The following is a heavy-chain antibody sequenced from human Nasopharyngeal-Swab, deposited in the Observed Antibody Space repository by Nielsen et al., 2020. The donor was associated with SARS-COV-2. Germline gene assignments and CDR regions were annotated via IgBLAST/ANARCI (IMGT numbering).Heavy chain of an antibody. CDR1: GYTLTELS. CDR2: FDPEDGET. V-gene: IGHV1-24*01. Sequence: SVQVPCKVSGYTLTELSMHWVRQAPGKGLEWMGGFDPEDGETIYAQKFQGRVTMTEDTSTDTAYMELSSLRSEDTAVYYCATGPVLRYFDWFDPWGQGTLVTVSS. D-gene: IGHD3-9*01. CDR3: ATGPVLRYFDWFDP. J-gene: IGHJ5*02.